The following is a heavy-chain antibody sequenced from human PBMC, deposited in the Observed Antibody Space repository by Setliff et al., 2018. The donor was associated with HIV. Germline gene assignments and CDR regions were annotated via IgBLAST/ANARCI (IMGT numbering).Heavy chain of an antibody. D-gene: IGHD6-13*01. CDR3: ARGRMAAAGMFIPRALDY. J-gene: IGHJ4*02. CDR2: IMALFQRT. V-gene: IGHV1-69*05. CDR1: GDTFRNYA. Sequence: AASVKVSCKVSGDTFRNYATNWVRLAPGQGLEWMGEIMALFQRTQYAQKFQGRVTFTTDESTSTAYMELRSLRSDDTAIFYCARGRMAAAGMFIPRALDYWGQGTLVTVSS.